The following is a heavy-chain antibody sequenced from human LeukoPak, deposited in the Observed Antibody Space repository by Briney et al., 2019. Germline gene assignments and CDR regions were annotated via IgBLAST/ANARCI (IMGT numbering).Heavy chain of an antibody. D-gene: IGHD5-18*01. CDR1: GFTFTGHA. J-gene: IGHJ4*02. V-gene: IGHV3-30-3*01. Sequence: GGSLRLSCAASGFTFTGHAMHWVRQAPGRGLDWVAVISYDGSDKYYADSVKGRFTISRDNSKNTLYMQMNGLRAEDTAVYYCARDTAMQTGYFDYWGQGTLVTVAS. CDR2: ISYDGSDK. CDR3: ARDTAMQTGYFDY.